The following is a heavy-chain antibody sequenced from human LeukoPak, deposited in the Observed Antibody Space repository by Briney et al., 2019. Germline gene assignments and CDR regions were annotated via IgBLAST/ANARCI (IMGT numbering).Heavy chain of an antibody. Sequence: PGGSLRLSCAASGFTFSSYAMSWVRQAPGKGLEWVSAISGSGGGTYYADSVKGRFTISRDNSKNTLYLQMNSLRAEDTAVYYCAKGLHDYDFWSGYYSYFDYWGQGTLVTVSS. CDR3: AKGLHDYDFWSGYYSYFDY. J-gene: IGHJ4*02. D-gene: IGHD3-3*01. V-gene: IGHV3-23*01. CDR2: ISGSGGGT. CDR1: GFTFSSYA.